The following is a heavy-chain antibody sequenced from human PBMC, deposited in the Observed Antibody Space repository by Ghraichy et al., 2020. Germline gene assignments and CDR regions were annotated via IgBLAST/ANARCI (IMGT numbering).Heavy chain of an antibody. CDR3: ARVPGDYGDLDAFDI. CDR1: GGTFSSYA. V-gene: IGHV1-69*13. J-gene: IGHJ3*02. Sequence: SVKVSCKASGGTFSSYAISWVRQAPGHGLEWMGGIIPIFGTANYAQKFQGRVTITADESTSTAYMELSSLRSEDTAVYYCARVPGDYGDLDAFDIWGQGTMVTVSS. D-gene: IGHD4-17*01. CDR2: IIPIFGTA.